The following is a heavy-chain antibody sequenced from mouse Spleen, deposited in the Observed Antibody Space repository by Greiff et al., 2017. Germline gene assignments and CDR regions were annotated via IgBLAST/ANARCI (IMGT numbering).Heavy chain of an antibody. CDR3: TRNQAY. CDR2: IDPETGGT. CDR1: GYTFTDYE. Sequence: LQESGAELVRPGASVTLSCKASGYTFTDYEMHWVKQTPVHGLEWIGAIDPETGGTAYNQKFKGKAILTADKSSSTAYMELRSLTSEDSAVYYCTRNQAYWGQGTLVTVSA. V-gene: IGHV1-15*01. J-gene: IGHJ3*01.